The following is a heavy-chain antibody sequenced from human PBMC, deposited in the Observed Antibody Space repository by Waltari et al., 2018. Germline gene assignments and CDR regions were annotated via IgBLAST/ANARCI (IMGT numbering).Heavy chain of an antibody. V-gene: IGHV4-59*01. CDR2: IYYSGSP. Sequence: QVQLQESGPGLVKPSETLSLTCTVSGGSISSYYWSWIRQPPGKGLEWIGYIYYSGSPNYNPPLKSRVTISVDTSKNQFSLKLSSVTAADTAVYYCARDGALGTICGVVHAFDIWGQVTMVTVSS. D-gene: IGHD3-3*01. J-gene: IGHJ3*02. CDR3: ARDGALGTICGVVHAFDI. CDR1: GGSISSYY.